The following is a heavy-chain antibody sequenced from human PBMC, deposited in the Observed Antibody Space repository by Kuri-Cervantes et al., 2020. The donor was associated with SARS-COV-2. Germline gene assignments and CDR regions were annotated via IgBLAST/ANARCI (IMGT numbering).Heavy chain of an antibody. Sequence: GSLRLSCMVSGGSISGYHWSWIRQPAGKGLEWSGRIDTSGSTNYNPALKSRVTMSVDTSKNQFSLKLRSVTAADTAIYYCARNDAFDIWGQGTMVTVSS. V-gene: IGHV4-4*07. CDR1: GGSISGYH. CDR2: IDTSGST. CDR3: ARNDAFDI. J-gene: IGHJ3*02.